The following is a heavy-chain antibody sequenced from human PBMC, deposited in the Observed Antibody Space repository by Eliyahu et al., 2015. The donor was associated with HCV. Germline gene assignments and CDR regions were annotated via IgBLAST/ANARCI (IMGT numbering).Heavy chain of an antibody. V-gene: IGHV3-53*01. CDR3: ARYPERRDDYFDY. CDR2: MYGGGTP. CDR1: GFIVSKHY. D-gene: IGHD1-1*01. Sequence: EVQLVESGGGLIQPGGSLRVSCAASGFIVSKHYMSWVRQAPGKGLEWVSVMYGGGTPVYADSVKGRFTISRDNSKNTLYLQMNSLRAEDTAVYYCARYPERRDDYFDYWGQGILVTVSS. J-gene: IGHJ4*02.